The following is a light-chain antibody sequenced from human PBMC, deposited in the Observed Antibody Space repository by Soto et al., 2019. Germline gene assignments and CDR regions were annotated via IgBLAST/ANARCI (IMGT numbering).Light chain of an antibody. Sequence: QSVLTQPPSASGTPGQRVTISCSGSSSNIGSNIVHWYQQLPGTAPKLLIYSNSQRPSGVPDRISGSKSGTSASLAIRGIQSEDEGDYYCSSWDGSLNVYVFGTGTKVTVL. CDR3: SSWDGSLNVYV. V-gene: IGLV1-44*01. CDR1: SSNIGSNI. J-gene: IGLJ1*01. CDR2: SNS.